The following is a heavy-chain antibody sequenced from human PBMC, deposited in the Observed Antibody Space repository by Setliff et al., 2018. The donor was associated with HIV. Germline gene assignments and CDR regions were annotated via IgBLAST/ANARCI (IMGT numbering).Heavy chain of an antibody. Sequence: LRLSCAASGFTFSDYYMSWIRQAPGKGLEWIGEINHRGSIYYNSSLKSRVTIAVDTSKNQFSLNLSAVTAADTAVYYCARGSVFWDRGNHYQYMDVWAKGTTVTVSS. CDR2: INHRGSI. V-gene: IGHV4-34*01. CDR1: GFTFSDYY. J-gene: IGHJ6*03. CDR3: ARGSVFWDRGNHYQYMDV. D-gene: IGHD3-10*01.